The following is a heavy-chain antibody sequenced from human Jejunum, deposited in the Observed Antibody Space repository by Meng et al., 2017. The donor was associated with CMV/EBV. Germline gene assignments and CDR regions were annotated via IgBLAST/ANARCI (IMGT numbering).Heavy chain of an antibody. Sequence: EVQLVDSGGXLVQPGGSLRLSCIGSGFTFSSYNMNWVRQAPGKGLEWVSSISSNSRYINYADSVKGRFTISRDNAKNSLYLHMNSLRVEDTAVYYCARDIDHWGQGTLVTVSS. V-gene: IGHV3-21*01. CDR1: GFTFSSYN. CDR3: ARDIDH. CDR2: ISSNSRYI. J-gene: IGHJ5*02.